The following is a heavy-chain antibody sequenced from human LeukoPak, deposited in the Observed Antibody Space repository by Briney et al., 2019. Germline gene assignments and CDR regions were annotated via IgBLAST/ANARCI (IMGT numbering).Heavy chain of an antibody. CDR2: MSPNSGNT. J-gene: IGHJ2*01. Sequence: ASVKVSCKASGYTFTSYDINWVRQATGQGLEWMGWMSPNSGNTGYAQKFQGRVTMTRDTSISTAYMEQNSLRSEDTAVYYCTRGPPEWGFDLWGRGTLVTVSS. CDR1: GYTFTSYD. V-gene: IGHV1-8*01. CDR3: TRGPPEWGFDL. D-gene: IGHD1-14*01.